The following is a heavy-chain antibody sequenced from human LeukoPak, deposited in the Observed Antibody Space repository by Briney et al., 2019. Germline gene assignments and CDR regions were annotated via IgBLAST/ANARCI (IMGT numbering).Heavy chain of an antibody. D-gene: IGHD5-24*01. V-gene: IGHV3-30*02. CDR3: AKDLMATTDAIDY. CDR1: GFTFSSYG. CDR2: IRYDGRNK. Sequence: GRSLRLSCAASGFTFSSYGMHWVRQAPGKGLEWVAFIRYDGRNKYYADSVKGRFTISRDNSKNTLYLQMNSLSSEDTAVYFCAKDLMATTDAIDYWGQGTLVTVSS. J-gene: IGHJ4*02.